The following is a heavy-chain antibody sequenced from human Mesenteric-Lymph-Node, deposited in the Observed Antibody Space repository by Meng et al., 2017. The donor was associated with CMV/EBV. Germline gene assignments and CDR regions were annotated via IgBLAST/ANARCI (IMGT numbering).Heavy chain of an antibody. V-gene: IGHV4-59*01. J-gene: IGHJ5*02. CDR1: GGSISSYY. CDR2: IYYSGST. CDR3: ARDRFRGAARPVGWFDP. D-gene: IGHD6-6*01. Sequence: ESLKISCTVSGGSISSYYWSWIRQPPGKGLEWIGYIYYSGSTNYNPSLKSRVTISVDTSKNQFSLKLSSVTAADTAVYYCARDRFRGAARPVGWFDPWGQGTLVTVSS.